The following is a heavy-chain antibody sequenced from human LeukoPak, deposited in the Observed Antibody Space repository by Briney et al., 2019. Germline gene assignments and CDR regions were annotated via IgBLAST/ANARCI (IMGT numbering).Heavy chain of an antibody. D-gene: IGHD3-16*01. J-gene: IGHJ4*02. Sequence: PGGSLRLSCAASGFTFSSYGMHWVRQAPGKGLEWVAFIRYDGSHKDYVDSVKGRFTVSRDNFKNTLDLQMQSLRVEDTAVYYCAKDRSMMTFGGIIISDWGQGTLASVSS. CDR2: IRYDGSHK. CDR1: GFTFSSYG. CDR3: AKDRSMMTFGGIIISD. V-gene: IGHV3-30*02.